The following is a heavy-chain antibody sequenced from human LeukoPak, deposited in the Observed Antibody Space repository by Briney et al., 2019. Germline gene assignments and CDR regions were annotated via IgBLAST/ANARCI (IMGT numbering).Heavy chain of an antibody. D-gene: IGHD3-10*01. CDR2: ISYDGSKK. CDR1: GFLFSGFG. J-gene: IGHJ3*02. Sequence: GGSLRLSCETSGFLFSGFGMHWVRQSPGKGLEWIAFISYDGSKKYYGDSVKGRFTISRDNSKNTLYLQMNSLRAEDTAVYYCAKDAGIWFGELLTSNDAFDIWGQGTMVTVSS. CDR3: AKDAGIWFGELLTSNDAFDI. V-gene: IGHV3-30*02.